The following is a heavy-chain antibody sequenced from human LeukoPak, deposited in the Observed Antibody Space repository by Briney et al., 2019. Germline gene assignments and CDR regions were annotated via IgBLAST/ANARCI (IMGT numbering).Heavy chain of an antibody. J-gene: IGHJ6*03. CDR3: ARVVTIFGVVIAKNYYYMDV. D-gene: IGHD3-3*01. V-gene: IGHV1-18*01. CDR1: GYTFTSYG. CDR2: ISAYNGNT. Sequence: ASVKVSCKASGYTFTSYGISWVRQAPGQGLECMGWISAYNGNTNYAQKLQGRVTMTTDTSTSTAYMELRSLRSDDTAVYYCARVVTIFGVVIAKNYYYMDVWGKGTTVTVSS.